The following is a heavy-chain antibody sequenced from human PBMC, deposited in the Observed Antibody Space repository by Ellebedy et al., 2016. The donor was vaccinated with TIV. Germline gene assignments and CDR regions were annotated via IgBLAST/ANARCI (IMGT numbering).Heavy chain of an antibody. V-gene: IGHV3-30*09. D-gene: IGHD6-13*01. CDR2: ISSDGSKK. CDR3: AKDRYSSSWTYYFDN. CDR1: GFTFSSYA. J-gene: IGHJ4*02. Sequence: PGGSLRLSCAASGFTFSSYALHWVRQAPGKGLEWVAVISSDGSKKYYADSVTGRFAISRDNSKNTLHLQMSSLRPEDTAMFYCAKDRYSSSWTYYFDNWGQGTLVTVSS.